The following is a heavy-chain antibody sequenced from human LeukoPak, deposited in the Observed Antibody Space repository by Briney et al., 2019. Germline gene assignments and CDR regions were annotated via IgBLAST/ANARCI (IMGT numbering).Heavy chain of an antibody. Sequence: GGSLRLSCAASGFTFNTYGMHWVRQAPGKGLEWVAVIWYDGSNDRYADSVKGRFIISRDNSKSTLYLQMNSLRAEDTAVYYCARNYYDSSGSNWFDPWGQGTLVTASS. D-gene: IGHD3-22*01. J-gene: IGHJ5*02. CDR1: GFTFNTYG. CDR3: ARNYYDSSGSNWFDP. CDR2: IWYDGSND. V-gene: IGHV3-33*01.